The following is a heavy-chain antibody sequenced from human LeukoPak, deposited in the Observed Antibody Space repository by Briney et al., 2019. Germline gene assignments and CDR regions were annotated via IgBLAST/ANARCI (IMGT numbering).Heavy chain of an antibody. D-gene: IGHD3-9*01. V-gene: IGHV5-51*01. CDR1: GYSFTSYW. CDR3: AKPTYDILTGYYNDYFDY. CDR2: IYPSDSDA. J-gene: IGHJ4*02. Sequence: GESLKISCKGSGYSFTSYWISCVRQMPGQCLEWMGIIYPSDSDARYSPSFQSKVTISADKSINTAYLQWSSLKASDTAMYYRAKPTYDILTGYYNDYFDYWGQGTLVTVSS.